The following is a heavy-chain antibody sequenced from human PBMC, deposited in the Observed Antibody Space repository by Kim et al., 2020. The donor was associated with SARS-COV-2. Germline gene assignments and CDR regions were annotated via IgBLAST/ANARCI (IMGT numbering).Heavy chain of an antibody. Sequence: AQKFQGRVTMTRDTSTSTVYMELSSLRSEDTAVYYCARDRGGSSTSCYSHWGQGTLVTVSS. V-gene: IGHV1-46*01. CDR3: ARDRGGSSTSCYSH. J-gene: IGHJ4*02. D-gene: IGHD2-2*02.